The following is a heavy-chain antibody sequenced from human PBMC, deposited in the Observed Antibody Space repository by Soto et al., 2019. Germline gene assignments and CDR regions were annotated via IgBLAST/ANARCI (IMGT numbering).Heavy chain of an antibody. J-gene: IGHJ4*02. CDR2: IIPIFGTA. CDR1: GGTFSSYA. CDR3: ARYDYDSSGYYLINDY. V-gene: IGHV1-69*13. Sequence: ASVKVSCKASGGTFSSYAISWVRQAPGQGLEWMGGIIPIFGTANYAQKFQGRVTITADESTSTAYMELSSLRSEDTAVYYCARYDYDSSGYYLINDYWGQGTLVTVSS. D-gene: IGHD3-22*01.